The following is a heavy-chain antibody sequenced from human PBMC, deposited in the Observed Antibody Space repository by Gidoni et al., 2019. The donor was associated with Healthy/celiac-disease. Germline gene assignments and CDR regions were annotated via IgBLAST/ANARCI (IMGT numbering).Heavy chain of an antibody. CDR1: GGSIRSGGYY. Sequence: QVQLQEPGPGLEKHSQTMSLTCTVSGGSIRSGGYYWSWIRQHPGKGLEWIGYIYYSGSTSYIPSLKSRVTISVDTSKNLFSLKLSSVTAADSAVYYCARDPICEDWFYPWGQGTLVTVSS. CDR3: ARDPICEDWFYP. V-gene: IGHV4-31*02. CDR2: IYYSGST. D-gene: IGHD2-21*01. J-gene: IGHJ5*02.